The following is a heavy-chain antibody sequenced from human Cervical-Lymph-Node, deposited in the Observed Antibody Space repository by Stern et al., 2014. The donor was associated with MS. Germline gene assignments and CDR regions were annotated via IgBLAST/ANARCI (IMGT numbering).Heavy chain of an antibody. J-gene: IGHJ6*02. CDR1: GFTFSNYA. Sequence: DVQLVESGGGLVQPGGSLRLSCAPSGFTFSNYAMSWIRQAPGKGLEWISSLSGSGGNTFYADSVKGRFTISRDNSKNTLEMQMNSLRAEDSALYYCTKGFTVTGTGYGVDVWGQGTTVTVSS. CDR3: TKGFTVTGTGYGVDV. V-gene: IGHV3-23*04. D-gene: IGHD6-19*01. CDR2: LSGSGGNT.